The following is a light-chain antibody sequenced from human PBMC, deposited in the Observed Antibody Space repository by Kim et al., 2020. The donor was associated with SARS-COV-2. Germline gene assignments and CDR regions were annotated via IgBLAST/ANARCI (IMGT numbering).Light chain of an antibody. CDR1: SGHSSNA. V-gene: IGLV4-69*01. J-gene: IGLJ2*01. CDR2: LNSNGSH. CDR3: KSWDTGIRV. Sequence: APVKHTGSPGSGHSSNAIAWHQQETEKGPRYLMKLNSNGSHSKRDGIPDRSSGASSGAERYLTISGRQSKDEADNYCKSWDTGIRVLGKGTQLTVL.